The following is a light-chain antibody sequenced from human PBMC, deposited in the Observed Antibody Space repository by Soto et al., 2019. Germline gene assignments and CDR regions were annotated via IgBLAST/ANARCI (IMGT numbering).Light chain of an antibody. CDR3: QQYGSSPPCT. CDR2: GAS. J-gene: IGKJ2*02. Sequence: EMVLTQSPGTLSLSPGERATLSCRASQSVSSNYLAWYQQRPGQAPRLLIYGASSRATGIPDRFSGSGSGTDFTLTISRLEPTEFAVYYCQQYGSSPPCTFGQGTKVEIK. CDR1: QSVSSNY. V-gene: IGKV3-20*01.